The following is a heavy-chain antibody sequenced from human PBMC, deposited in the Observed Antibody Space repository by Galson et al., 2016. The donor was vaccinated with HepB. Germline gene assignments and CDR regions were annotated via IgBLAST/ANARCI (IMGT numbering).Heavy chain of an antibody. Sequence: LSLTCAVSGGSISSNNWWTWVRQPPVKGLEWIGDIYHTGSTNYNPSLKSRVTISVDKSKNQFSLKLSSVTAADTAVYYCAGVGNYESSGYFDSWGQGTLVTVSS. CDR3: AGVGNYESSGYFDS. CDR2: IYHTGST. D-gene: IGHD3-22*01. V-gene: IGHV4-4*02. J-gene: IGHJ4*02. CDR1: GGSISSNNW.